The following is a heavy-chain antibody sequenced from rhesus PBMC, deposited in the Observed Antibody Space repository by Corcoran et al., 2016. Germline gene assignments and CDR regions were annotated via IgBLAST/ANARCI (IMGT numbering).Heavy chain of an antibody. D-gene: IGHD5-42*01. CDR1: GFIFSDYY. J-gene: IGHJ4*01. CDR2: ISYTGKTI. CDR3: ARGGYSGYSYYVY. Sequence: EVQLVESGGGLVQPGGSLRVSCAASGFIFSDYYMQWVRQAPGEGLGWVSYISYTGKTIYCANSVKGRFTISRDNAKNSLSLQMSSLRAEDTAVYYCARGGYSGYSYYVYWGQGVLVTVSS. V-gene: IGHV3-136*01.